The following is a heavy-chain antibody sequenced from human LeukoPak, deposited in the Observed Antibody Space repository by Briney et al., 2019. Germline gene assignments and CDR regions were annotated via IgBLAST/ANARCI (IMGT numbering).Heavy chain of an antibody. CDR2: ISGSGGST. CDR3: ANLPSTTGTTFHFDY. V-gene: IGHV3-23*01. J-gene: IGHJ4*02. Sequence: GGSRRLSCAASGFTFSSYAMSWVRQAPGKGLEWVSAISGSGGSTYYADSVKGRFTISRDNSKNTLYLQMNSLRAEDTAVYYCANLPSTTGTTFHFDYWGQGTLVTVSS. D-gene: IGHD1-1*01. CDR1: GFTFSSYA.